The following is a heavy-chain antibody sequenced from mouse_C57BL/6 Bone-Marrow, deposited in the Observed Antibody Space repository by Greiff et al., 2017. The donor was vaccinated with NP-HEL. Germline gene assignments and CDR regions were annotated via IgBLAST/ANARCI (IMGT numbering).Heavy chain of an antibody. CDR3: ASSWDYFDY. Sequence: VQGVESGAELARPGASVKLSCKASGYTFTSYGISWVKQRTGQGLEWIGEIYPRSGNTYYNEKFKGKATLTADKSSSTAYMELRSLTSEDSAVYFCASSWDYFDYWGQGTTLTVSS. J-gene: IGHJ2*01. V-gene: IGHV1-81*01. CDR1: GYTFTSYG. CDR2: IYPRSGNT.